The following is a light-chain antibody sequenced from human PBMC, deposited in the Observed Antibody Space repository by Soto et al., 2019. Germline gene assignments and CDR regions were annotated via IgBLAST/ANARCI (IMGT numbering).Light chain of an antibody. J-gene: IGLJ1*01. CDR1: SSDVGIYNY. Sequence: QSALTHPASVSGSPGQAIAISCTGSSSDVGIYNYVSWYQQHPGKVPQLIIYEVSNRPSGVSNRFSGSKSGNTASLTISGLQAEDEADYYCSSYTTSSTRVFGTGTKVTVL. CDR2: EVS. V-gene: IGLV2-14*01. CDR3: SSYTTSSTRV.